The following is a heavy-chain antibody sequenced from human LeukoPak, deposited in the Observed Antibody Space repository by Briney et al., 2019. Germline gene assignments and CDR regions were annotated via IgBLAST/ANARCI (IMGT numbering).Heavy chain of an antibody. Sequence: GGSLRLSCAVFGFTVSGNYMSWVRQAPGKGLEWVGRIKSNSNGGTIDYAAPVKGRFTISRDDPKNTLYLQMNSLKTEDTGVYYCTTNPYSSSWLAGAFAVWGQGTVVSVSS. V-gene: IGHV3-15*01. CDR3: TTNPYSSSWLAGAFAV. D-gene: IGHD6-13*01. J-gene: IGHJ3*01. CDR1: GFTVSGNY. CDR2: IKSNSNGGTI.